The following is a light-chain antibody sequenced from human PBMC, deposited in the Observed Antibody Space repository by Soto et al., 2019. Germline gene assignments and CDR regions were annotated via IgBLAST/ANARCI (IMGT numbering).Light chain of an antibody. CDR2: DAS. CDR3: QQYDNVPRT. CDR1: QDISNY. Sequence: DIQMTQSPSSLSASVGDRVTITCQASQDISNYLNWYQQKPGKAPKLLIYDASSLETGVPSRFSGRGSGTDFTFTIRSLQPEDIATYYCQQYDNVPRTFGQGTKLEIK. J-gene: IGKJ2*01. V-gene: IGKV1-33*01.